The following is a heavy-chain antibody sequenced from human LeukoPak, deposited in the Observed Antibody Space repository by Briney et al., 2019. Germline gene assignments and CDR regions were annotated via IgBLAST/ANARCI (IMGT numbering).Heavy chain of an antibody. CDR3: ARSPPYNSGWYAY. D-gene: IGHD6-19*01. CDR2: INTDGSDT. Sequence: GGSLRLSCAASGFTFNSYWMHWVRQAPGKGLVWVSRINTDGSDTTYADSVKGRFTISRDNARNTMYLQMNSLRGEDTAVYYCARSPPYNSGWYAYWGQGALVTVSS. CDR1: GFTFNSYW. J-gene: IGHJ4*02. V-gene: IGHV3-74*01.